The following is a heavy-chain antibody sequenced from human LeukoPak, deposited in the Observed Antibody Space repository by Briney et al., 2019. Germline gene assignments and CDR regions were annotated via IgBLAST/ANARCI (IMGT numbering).Heavy chain of an antibody. CDR1: GFTFSSYA. Sequence: GGSLRLSCAASGFTFSSYAMSWARQAPGKGLEWVSAISGSGGSTYYADSVKGRFTISRDNAKNSLYLQMNSLRAEDTAVYYCARELRIAVAGIRDYFDYWGQGTLVTVSS. D-gene: IGHD6-19*01. J-gene: IGHJ4*02. V-gene: IGHV3-23*01. CDR2: ISGSGGST. CDR3: ARELRIAVAGIRDYFDY.